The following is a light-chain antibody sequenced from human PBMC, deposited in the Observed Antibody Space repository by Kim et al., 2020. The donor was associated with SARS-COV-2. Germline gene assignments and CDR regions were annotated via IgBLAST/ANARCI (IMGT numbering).Light chain of an antibody. CDR2: CAS. J-gene: IGKJ4*01. CDR3: KQYSTYPRS. V-gene: IGKV1D-16*01. Sequence: DIQMTQSPSSLSASVGDRVSITCRASQDIGTSLAWYQQRPDKAPKSLIYCASSLQSGVPSRFSGSGSGTEFTLTISSLQPEDFATYYCKQYSTYPRSFGGGTKVHIK. CDR1: QDIGTS.